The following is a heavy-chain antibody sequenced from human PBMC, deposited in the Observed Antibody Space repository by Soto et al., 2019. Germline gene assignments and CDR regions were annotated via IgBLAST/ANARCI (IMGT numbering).Heavy chain of an antibody. V-gene: IGHV3-23*01. CDR3: AKSGGSMDYYDSSGYYSGVYYYYYGMDV. J-gene: IGHJ6*02. Sequence: GGSLRLSCAASGFTFSSYAMSWVRQAPGKGLEWVSAISGSGGSTYYADSVKGRFTISRDNSKNTLYLQMNSLRAEDTAVYYCAKSGGSMDYYDSSGYYSGVYYYYYGMDVWGQGTTVTAP. CDR1: GFTFSSYA. CDR2: ISGSGGST. D-gene: IGHD3-22*01.